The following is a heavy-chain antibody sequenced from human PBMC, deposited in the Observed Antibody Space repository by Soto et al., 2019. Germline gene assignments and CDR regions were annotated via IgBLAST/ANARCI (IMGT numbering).Heavy chain of an antibody. D-gene: IGHD2-15*01. CDR1: VYSFTSYW. Sequence: GPCLKISCGLSVYSFTSYWIVGVHGHPVKVLEWMVIIYPGDSDTRYSPSFQGQVTISADKSISTAYLQWSSLKASDTAMYYCASVGYCSGGSCYDAFDLWGQGTMVTVSS. CDR3: ASVGYCSGGSCYDAFDL. V-gene: IGHV5-51*07. J-gene: IGHJ3*01. CDR2: IYPGDSDT.